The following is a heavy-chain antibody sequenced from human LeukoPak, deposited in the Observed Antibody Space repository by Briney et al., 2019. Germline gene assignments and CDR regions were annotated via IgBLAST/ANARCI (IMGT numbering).Heavy chain of an antibody. D-gene: IGHD6-25*01. CDR2: IYCSGST. CDR3: ARGRGQRLGFYNY. Sequence: SETLSLTCTVSGGSISSYYWRWIRQPPGKGLEWIGYIYCSGSTKYNPPLKSRVTISVDTSKNQFSLKLSSVTAADTAVYYCARGRGQRLGFYNYWGQGTLVTVSS. J-gene: IGHJ4*02. CDR1: GGSISSYY. V-gene: IGHV4-59*13.